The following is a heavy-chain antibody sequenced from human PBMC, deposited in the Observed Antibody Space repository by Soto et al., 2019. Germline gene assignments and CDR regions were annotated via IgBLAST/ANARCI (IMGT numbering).Heavy chain of an antibody. CDR1: GFTFSSYS. J-gene: IGHJ3*02. CDR2: ISSSSSYI. V-gene: IGHV3-21*01. CDR3: ARDKYASIGTAFDI. Sequence: GGSLRLSCAASGFTFSSYSMNWVRQAPGKGLEWVSSISSSSSYIYSADSVKGRFTISRDNATNPLYLQMDSLGAEDTAGYNCARDKYASIGTAFDIWGQGKMVTVSS. D-gene: IGHD3-22*01.